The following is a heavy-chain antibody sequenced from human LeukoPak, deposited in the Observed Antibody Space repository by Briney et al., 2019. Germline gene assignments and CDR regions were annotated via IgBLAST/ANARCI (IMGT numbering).Heavy chain of an antibody. J-gene: IGHJ6*04. D-gene: IGHD3-10*01. CDR1: GGSFSGYY. CDR2: INHSGST. V-gene: IGHV4-34*01. CDR3: ARVDVTMVRGVADYYYYYGMDV. Sequence: SETLSLTCAVYGGSFSGYYWSWIHQPPGKGLEWIGEINHSGSTNYNPSLKSRVTISVDTSKNQFSLKLSSVTAADTAVYYCARVDVTMVRGVADYYYYYGMDVWGKGTTVTVSS.